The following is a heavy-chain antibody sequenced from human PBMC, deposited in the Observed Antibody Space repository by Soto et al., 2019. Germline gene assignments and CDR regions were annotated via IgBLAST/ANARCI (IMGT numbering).Heavy chain of an antibody. D-gene: IGHD2-15*01. V-gene: IGHV3-23*01. CDR1: AFTFGSYA. J-gene: IGHJ4*02. CDR3: AKGRYCSGGSCYEFDY. Sequence: GGSLRLSCAASAFTFGSYAMSWVRQPPGKGLEWVSAISGSGGSTYYADSVKGRFTISRDNSKNTLYLQMNSLRAEDTAIYYCAKGRYCSGGSCYEFDYWGQGTLVTVSS. CDR2: ISGSGGST.